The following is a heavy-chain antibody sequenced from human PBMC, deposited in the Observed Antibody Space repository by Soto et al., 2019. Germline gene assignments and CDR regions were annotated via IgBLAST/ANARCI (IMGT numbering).Heavy chain of an antibody. D-gene: IGHD6-19*01. CDR1: GYNFMSYG. CDR3: ASLYRSEDH. Sequence: QVQLVQSGAEVKKPGASVKVSCKASGYNFMSYGISWVRQAPGQGLEWMGWNSAFNGNTKYAQKFQGRVTMTTDTTSAAIMELRSLRSDDTAVYYCASLYRSEDHWGQGTLVTVSS. CDR2: NSAFNGNT. V-gene: IGHV1-18*01. J-gene: IGHJ4*02.